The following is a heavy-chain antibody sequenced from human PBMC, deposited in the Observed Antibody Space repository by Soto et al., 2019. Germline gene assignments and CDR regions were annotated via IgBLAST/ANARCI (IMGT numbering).Heavy chain of an antibody. V-gene: IGHV3-21*01. CDR2: ISSSSSYI. CDR3: VDPYFFDY. J-gene: IGHJ4*02. CDR1: GFTFSSYS. D-gene: IGHD2-2*03. Sequence: PGGSLRLSCAASGFTFSSYSMNWVRQAPGKGLEWVSSISSSSSYIYYADSVKGRFTISRDNAKYTLYLQMNSLRAEDTALYYCVDPYFFDYWGQGTLVTVSS.